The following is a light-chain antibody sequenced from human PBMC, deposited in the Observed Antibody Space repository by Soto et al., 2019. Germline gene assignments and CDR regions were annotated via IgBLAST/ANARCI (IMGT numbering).Light chain of an antibody. V-gene: IGKV1-5*01. Sequence: MTQAPCPLSEDVGARVTITFRASQTISSWLAWYQQKPGKAPKLLISDASTLESGVPSRFGGSGSGTEFTLSISSLQPDDFATYYCQQCYWHWTFGQGTKVDIK. CDR3: QQCYWHWT. CDR2: DAS. CDR1: QTISSW. J-gene: IGKJ1*01.